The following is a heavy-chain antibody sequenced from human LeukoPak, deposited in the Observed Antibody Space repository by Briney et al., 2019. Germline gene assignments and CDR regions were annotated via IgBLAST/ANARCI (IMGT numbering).Heavy chain of an antibody. D-gene: IGHD4-17*01. CDR1: GFTFRSYW. J-gene: IGHJ4*02. CDR2: INSDGRST. Sequence: TGGSLRLSCAASGFTFRSYWMHWVRQAPGKGLLWVSRINSDGRSTNYADSVKGRFTISRDNAKNTLNLQTNGLRAEDTALYYCARGNGDYVSLFDYWAREPWSPSPQ. V-gene: IGHV3-74*01. CDR3: ARGNGDYVSLFDY.